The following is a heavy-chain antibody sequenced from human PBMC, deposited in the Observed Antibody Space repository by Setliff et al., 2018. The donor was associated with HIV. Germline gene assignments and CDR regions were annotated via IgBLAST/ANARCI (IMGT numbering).Heavy chain of an antibody. V-gene: IGHV3-66*01. CDR2: IYSGGST. Sequence: LRLSCVASGFTVSSNYMSWVRQAPGKGLEWVSVIYSGGSTYYADSVKGRFSISRDNAKNTLYLQMNSLRAEDTAVYYCAKSGEWLPYYFDYWGQGTLVTVSS. D-gene: IGHD5-18*01. CDR3: AKSGEWLPYYFDY. J-gene: IGHJ4*02. CDR1: GFTVSSNY.